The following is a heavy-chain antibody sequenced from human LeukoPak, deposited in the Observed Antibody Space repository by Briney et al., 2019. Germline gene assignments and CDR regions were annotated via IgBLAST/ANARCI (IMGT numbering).Heavy chain of an antibody. J-gene: IGHJ5*02. D-gene: IGHD4-17*01. CDR1: GFTFSSYA. CDR2: ISYDGSNK. CDR3: ARDTVTTYNNWFDP. V-gene: IGHV3-30-3*01. Sequence: PGRSLRLSCAASGFTFSSYAMHWVRQAPGKGLEWVAVISYDGSNKYYADSVKGRFTISRDNSKNTLYLQMNSLRVEDTAVYYCARDTVTTYNNWFDPWGQGTLVTVSS.